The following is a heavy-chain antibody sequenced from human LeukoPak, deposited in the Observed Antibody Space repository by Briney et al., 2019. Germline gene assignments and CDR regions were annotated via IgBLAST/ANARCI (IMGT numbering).Heavy chain of an antibody. CDR3: ARHRAYSSSSPFDY. V-gene: IGHV4-59*08. D-gene: IGHD6-6*01. CDR1: GGSISSLY. CDR2: IYYTGST. Sequence: SETLSFTCSVSGGSISSLYWSWIRQPPGKGLEWIGYIYYTGSTNYNPSLRGRVAMFVDMSKNQFSLRLSSVTAADAAVYYCARHRAYSSSSPFDYWGQGTLVTVSS. J-gene: IGHJ4*02.